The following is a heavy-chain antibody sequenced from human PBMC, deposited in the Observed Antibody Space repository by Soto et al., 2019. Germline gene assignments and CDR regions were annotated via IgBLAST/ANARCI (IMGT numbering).Heavy chain of an antibody. J-gene: IGHJ5*02. V-gene: IGHV2-5*02. CDR1: GFSLSTSGVC. D-gene: IGHD3-10*01. CDR3: AHRVVVTMLRGVIPPGEGYLLLWFDP. CDR2: IYWDDDK. Sequence: HITLKESGPKLVKPTQTLTLTCTFSGFSLSTSGVCVGWVRQPPGKALAWLALIYWDDDKRYSPSLKSRLTITQHTSTNQVVLTMPIIDPVDTAPYYCAHRVVVTMLRGVIPPGEGYLLLWFDPWGQGNLVPLSS.